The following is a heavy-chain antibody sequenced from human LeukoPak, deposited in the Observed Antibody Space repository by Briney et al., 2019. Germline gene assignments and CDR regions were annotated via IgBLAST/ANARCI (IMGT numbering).Heavy chain of an antibody. CDR1: GFTFSSYE. V-gene: IGHV3-48*03. CDR3: ARGFRDTAMFLDY. J-gene: IGHJ4*02. CDR2: ISGSSSNV. D-gene: IGHD5-18*01. Sequence: QPGGSLRLSCAASGFTFSSYEMNWVRQAPGKGLEWISAISGSSSNVCYAASVRGRFTISRDNAENSLYLQLNTMRAEDTAVYYCARGFRDTAMFLDYWGQGTLVTVSS.